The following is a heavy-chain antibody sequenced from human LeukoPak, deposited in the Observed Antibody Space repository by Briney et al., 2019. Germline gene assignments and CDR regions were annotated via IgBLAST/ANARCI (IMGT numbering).Heavy chain of an antibody. CDR3: ARYIAAAIDAFDI. CDR2: IFPSGGEI. Sequence: PGGSLRLSCAASGFTFSTFAMIWVRQPPGKGLEWVSSIFPSGGEIHYADSVRGRFTISRDNSKSTLSLQMNSLRAEDTAIYYCARYIAAAIDAFDIWGQGTMVTVSS. V-gene: IGHV3-23*01. D-gene: IGHD6-13*01. CDR1: GFTFSTFA. J-gene: IGHJ3*02.